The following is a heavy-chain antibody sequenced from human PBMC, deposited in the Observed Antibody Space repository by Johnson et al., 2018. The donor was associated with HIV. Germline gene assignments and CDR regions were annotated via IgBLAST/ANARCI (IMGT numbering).Heavy chain of an antibody. CDR3: AKDFDYYDSSGYYGDI. CDR2: ISSNGGST. Sequence: VQLVESGGGLVQPGGSLRLSCAASGFTFSSYAMHWVRQAPGKGLEYVSAISSNGGSTYYANSVKGRFTISRDNSKTTLYLQMGSLRAEDRTVYYCAKDFDYYDSSGYYGDIWGQGTMVTVSS. CDR1: GFTFSSYA. J-gene: IGHJ3*02. V-gene: IGHV3-64*01. D-gene: IGHD3-22*01.